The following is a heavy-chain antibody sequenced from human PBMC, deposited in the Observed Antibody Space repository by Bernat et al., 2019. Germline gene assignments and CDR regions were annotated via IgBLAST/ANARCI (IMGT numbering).Heavy chain of an antibody. CDR2: ISGTGDST. D-gene: IGHD3-22*01. Sequence: EVQLVETGGGLIQPGGSLRLSCAASGFTFSSFAMSWVRQAPGKGLEWVSGISGTGDSTYYADSVKGRFTISRDNSKNTLYLQMNSLRAEDTAVYYCAKVLYYYDSSGFSLEAFDIWGQGTMVTVSS. J-gene: IGHJ3*02. CDR1: GFTFSSFA. V-gene: IGHV3-23*04. CDR3: AKVLYYYDSSGFSLEAFDI.